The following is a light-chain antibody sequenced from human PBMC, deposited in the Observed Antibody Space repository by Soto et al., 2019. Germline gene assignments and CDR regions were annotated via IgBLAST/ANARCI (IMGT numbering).Light chain of an antibody. CDR3: SSYTSSSKGFL. J-gene: IGLJ1*01. V-gene: IGLV2-14*01. CDR1: SSDVGGYNY. Sequence: QSALTKPASVSGSPGQSITISCTGTSSDVGGYNYVSWYQQHPGKAPKLMIYDVSNRPSGVSNRFSGSKSGNTASLTISGLQAEDEADYYCSSYTSSSKGFLFGTGTKVTVL. CDR2: DVS.